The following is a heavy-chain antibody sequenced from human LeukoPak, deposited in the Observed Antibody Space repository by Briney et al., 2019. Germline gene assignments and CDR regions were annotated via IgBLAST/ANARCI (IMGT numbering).Heavy chain of an antibody. V-gene: IGHV3-48*03. J-gene: IGHJ4*02. CDR2: ISSSGSTI. CDR3: ARDLWFGETRFDY. Sequence: GGSLRLSCAASGFTFSSYEMNWVRQAPGKGLEWVSYISSSGSTIYYADSVKGRFTISRDNAKNSPYLQMNSLRAEDTAVYYCARDLWFGETRFDYWGQGTLVTVSS. D-gene: IGHD3-10*01. CDR1: GFTFSSYE.